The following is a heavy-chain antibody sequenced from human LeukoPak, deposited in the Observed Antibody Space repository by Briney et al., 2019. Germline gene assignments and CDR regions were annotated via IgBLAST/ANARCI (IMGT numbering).Heavy chain of an antibody. CDR1: GGPISSSY. D-gene: IGHD2-2*01. J-gene: IGHJ4*02. V-gene: IGHV4-59*01. Sequence: SETLSLTCTVSGGPISSSYWSWIRQPPGKGLEWIGFIYYSGNTNYNPSLKSRVTISGDTSKMQFSLKLSSLTAADTAVYYCAREDLGRYQIDYWGQGTLVTVSS. CDR2: IYYSGNT. CDR3: AREDLGRYQIDY.